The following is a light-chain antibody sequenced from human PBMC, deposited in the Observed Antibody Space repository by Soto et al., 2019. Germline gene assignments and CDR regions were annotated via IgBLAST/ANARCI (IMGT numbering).Light chain of an antibody. Sequence: QSVVTQEPSLTVSPGGTVTLTCALTTGAVTSDYYPNWFQRRPGQALRTLIYRTSNKHSWTPARFSGSLLGGKAALTLSGVQPEDEADYYCVLLYGGAWVFGGGTKVTVL. J-gene: IGLJ3*02. V-gene: IGLV7-43*01. CDR2: RTS. CDR3: VLLYGGAWV. CDR1: TGAVTSDYY.